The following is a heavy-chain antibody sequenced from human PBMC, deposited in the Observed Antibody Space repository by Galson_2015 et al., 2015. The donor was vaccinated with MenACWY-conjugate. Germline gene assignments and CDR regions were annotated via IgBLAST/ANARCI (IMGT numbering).Heavy chain of an antibody. Sequence: SLRLSCAAPGFIFSSHSMNWVRQAPGRGLERISYISSSSTSINYADSVKGRFTISRDNAKNSLYLQMNSLRDEDTAVYYCAKSMTILDYWGQGTLVTVSS. CDR3: AKSMTILDY. V-gene: IGHV3-48*02. CDR2: ISSSSTSI. D-gene: IGHD4/OR15-4a*01. J-gene: IGHJ4*02. CDR1: GFIFSSHS.